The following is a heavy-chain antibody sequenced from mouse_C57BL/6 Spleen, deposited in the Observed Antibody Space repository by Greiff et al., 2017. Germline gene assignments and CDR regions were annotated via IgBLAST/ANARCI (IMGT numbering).Heavy chain of an antibody. D-gene: IGHD1-1*01. Sequence: QVQLQQPGAELVKPGASVKMSCKASGYTFTSYWITWVKQRPGQGLEWIGDIYPGSGSTNYNEKFKSKATLTVDTSSSTAYMQLSSLTSEDSAVYYCARGGYYGSSPYAMDYWGQGTSVTVSS. CDR1: GYTFTSYW. CDR2: IYPGSGST. J-gene: IGHJ4*01. V-gene: IGHV1-55*01. CDR3: ARGGYYGSSPYAMDY.